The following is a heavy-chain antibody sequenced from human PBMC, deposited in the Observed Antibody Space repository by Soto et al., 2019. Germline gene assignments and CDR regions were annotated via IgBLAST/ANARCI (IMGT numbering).Heavy chain of an antibody. CDR3: ARDGYTVTPNYYYGMDV. Sequence: QVQLQESGPGLVKPSETLSLTCTVSGGSISSYYWSWIRQPPGKGLEWIGYIYYSGRTNYNPSLKSLVTISVDTSKNQFSLKLSSVTAADTAVYYCARDGYTVTPNYYYGMDVWGQGTTVTVSS. D-gene: IGHD4-4*01. V-gene: IGHV4-59*01. CDR2: IYYSGRT. J-gene: IGHJ6*02. CDR1: GGSISSYY.